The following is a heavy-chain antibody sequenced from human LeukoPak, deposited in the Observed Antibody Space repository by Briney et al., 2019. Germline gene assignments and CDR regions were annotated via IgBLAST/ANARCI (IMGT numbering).Heavy chain of an antibody. CDR3: AKDPEIYYYYYMDV. Sequence: GGSLRLSCAASGFTFSSYEMNWVRQAPGKGLEWVSYISSSGSTIYYADSVKGRFTISRDNAKNSLYLQMNSLRAEDTAVYYCAKDPEIYYYYYMDVWGKGTTVTISS. J-gene: IGHJ6*03. V-gene: IGHV3-48*03. CDR1: GFTFSSYE. CDR2: ISSSGSTI.